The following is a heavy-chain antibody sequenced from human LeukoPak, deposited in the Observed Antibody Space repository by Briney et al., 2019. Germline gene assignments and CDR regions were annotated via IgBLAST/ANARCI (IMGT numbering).Heavy chain of an antibody. Sequence: GESLKISCKGSGYSFISYWIGWVRQMAGKGLEWMGIIYPGDSDTRYSPSFQGQVTISADKSISTAYVQWSSLKGSDTAMYYCARAMTTVKAYYYFGIDFWGQPTTVTVSS. D-gene: IGHD4-17*01. CDR1: GYSFISYW. CDR2: IYPGDSDT. CDR3: ARAMTTVKAYYYFGIDF. V-gene: IGHV5-51*01. J-gene: IGHJ6*02.